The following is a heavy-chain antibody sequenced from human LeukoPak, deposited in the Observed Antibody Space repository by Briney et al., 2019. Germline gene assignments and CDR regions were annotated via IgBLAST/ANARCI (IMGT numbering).Heavy chain of an antibody. CDR1: GFTFTTYT. V-gene: IGHV3-23*01. CDR2: ITGSGGST. CDR3: ARGISTGYSFDY. D-gene: IGHD3-22*01. Sequence: PGGSLRLSCAASGFTFTTYTMNWVRQAPGKGLEWVSGITGSGGSTYYADSVMGRCTISRDNSKNTLFLQMNSLRAEDTAVYYCARGISTGYSFDYWGQGTLVTVSS. J-gene: IGHJ4*02.